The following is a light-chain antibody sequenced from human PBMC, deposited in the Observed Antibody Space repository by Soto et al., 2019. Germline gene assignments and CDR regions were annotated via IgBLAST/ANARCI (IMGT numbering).Light chain of an antibody. V-gene: IGKV4-1*01. CDR1: QSVLYTSNNQNY. J-gene: IGKJ3*01. Sequence: DIVMTQSPASLGVSLGERATLNCKSSQSVLYTSNNQNYLAWYQQKSGQPPKLLIYGASARESGVPARFSGSGSGTDFTLTINGLQAEDVAVYYCQQYYLVPFTFGPGTKVDIK. CDR2: GAS. CDR3: QQYYLVPFT.